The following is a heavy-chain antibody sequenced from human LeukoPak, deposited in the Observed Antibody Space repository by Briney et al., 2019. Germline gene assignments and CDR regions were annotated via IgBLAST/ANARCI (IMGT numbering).Heavy chain of an antibody. CDR2: IYPGDSDT. D-gene: IGHD6-19*01. CDR3: ASHTIAVAGHDAFDI. J-gene: IGHJ3*02. Sequence: GESLKISGKGSGYSFTSYWIGWVRQMPGKGLEWMGIIYPGDSDTRYSPSFQGQVTISADKSISTAYLQWSSLKASDTAMYYCASHTIAVAGHDAFDIWGQGTMVTVSS. V-gene: IGHV5-51*01. CDR1: GYSFTSYW.